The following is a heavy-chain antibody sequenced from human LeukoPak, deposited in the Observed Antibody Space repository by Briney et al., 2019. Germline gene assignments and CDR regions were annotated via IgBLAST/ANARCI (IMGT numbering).Heavy chain of an antibody. J-gene: IGHJ4*02. Sequence: APVKVSCKASGYTFTSYGISWVRQAPGQGLEWMGWISAYNGNTNYAQKLQGRVTMTTDTSTSTAYMELRSLRSGDTAVYYCARRTLSGYYLEYDYWGQGTLVTVSS. CDR2: ISAYNGNT. CDR1: GYTFTSYG. CDR3: ARRTLSGYYLEYDY. D-gene: IGHD3-22*01. V-gene: IGHV1-18*01.